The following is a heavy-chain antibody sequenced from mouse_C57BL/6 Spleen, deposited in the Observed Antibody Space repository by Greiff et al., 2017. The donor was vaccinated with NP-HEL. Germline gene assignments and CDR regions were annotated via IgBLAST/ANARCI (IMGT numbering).Heavy chain of an antibody. D-gene: IGHD1-1*01. CDR1: GYTFTSYW. CDR2: IYPGSGST. V-gene: IGHV1-55*01. CDR3: ACWYYYGSRYYFDY. Sequence: VQLQQPGAELVKPGASVKMSCKASGYTFTSYWITWVKQRPGQGLEWIGVIYPGSGSTNYNEKFKSKATLTADPSSSTAYMQLSSLTSEDSAVYYCACWYYYGSRYYFDYWGQGTTLTVSS. J-gene: IGHJ2*01.